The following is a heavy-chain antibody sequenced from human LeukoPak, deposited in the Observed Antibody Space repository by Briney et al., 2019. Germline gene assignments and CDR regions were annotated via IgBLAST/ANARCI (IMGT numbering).Heavy chain of an antibody. D-gene: IGHD2-15*01. CDR1: GFTFSSYS. CDR3: ARENSPYCSGGSCYFDY. Sequence: GGSLRLSCAASGFTFSSYSMNWVRQAPGKGLEWVSSISSSSSYIYYADSVKGRFTISRDNAKNSLYLQMNSLRAEDTAVYYCARENSPYCSGGSCYFDYWGQGTLVTVSS. V-gene: IGHV3-21*01. J-gene: IGHJ4*02. CDR2: ISSSSSYI.